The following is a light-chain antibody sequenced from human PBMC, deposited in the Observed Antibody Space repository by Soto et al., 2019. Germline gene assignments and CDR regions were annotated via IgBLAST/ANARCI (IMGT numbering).Light chain of an antibody. CDR2: GAS. Sequence: EIVLMQSPGTLSLSPGERATISCRASQSVNKNYLAWYQQKPGQAPRLLIYGASRRATGIPDRFSGSGSGTDFTLTISRLEPEDFAVYSCQQYGGSPMYSFGQGTKVEIK. CDR3: QQYGGSPMYS. V-gene: IGKV3-20*01. J-gene: IGKJ2*01. CDR1: QSVNKNY.